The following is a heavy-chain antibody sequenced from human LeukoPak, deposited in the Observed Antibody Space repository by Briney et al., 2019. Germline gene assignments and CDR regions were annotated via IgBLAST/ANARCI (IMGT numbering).Heavy chain of an antibody. CDR2: ISGSGGST. Sequence: GGSLRLSCAASGLTFSSYAMSWVRQAPGKGLEWVSAISGSGGSTYYADSVKGRFTISRDNSKNTLYLQMNSLRAEDTAVYYCAKRYCTNGVCFLDYWGQGTLVTVSS. D-gene: IGHD2-8*01. CDR3: AKRYCTNGVCFLDY. CDR1: GLTFSSYA. J-gene: IGHJ4*02. V-gene: IGHV3-23*01.